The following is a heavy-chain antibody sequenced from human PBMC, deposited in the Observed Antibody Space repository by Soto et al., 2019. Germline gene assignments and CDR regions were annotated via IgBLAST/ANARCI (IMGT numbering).Heavy chain of an antibody. D-gene: IGHD3-9*01. J-gene: IGHJ6*02. Sequence: SETLSLTCTASGGSISSSSYYWGWIGQPPGKGRECIGSIYYSGSTYYNPSLKSRVTISVDKSTNHVSLKLISVTAADTAVYYCARSYDILTGYYYYYGMDVWGQGTTVTVSS. CDR2: IYYSGST. V-gene: IGHV4-39*07. CDR3: ARSYDILTGYYYYYGMDV. CDR1: GGSISSSSYY.